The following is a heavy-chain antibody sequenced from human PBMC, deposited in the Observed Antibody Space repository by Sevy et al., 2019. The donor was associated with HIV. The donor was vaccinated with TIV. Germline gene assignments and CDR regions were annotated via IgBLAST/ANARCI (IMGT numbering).Heavy chain of an antibody. CDR1: GFTFSNYW. D-gene: IGHD6-19*01. J-gene: IGHJ3*02. V-gene: IGHV3-7*01. Sequence: GGSLRLTCAVSGFTFSNYWMSWVRQAPGKGLEWVANINEDRSEKYYVGSVKGRFTISRDKASNSLYLEMNNLRTEDTAVYYCASSVNSGGSGAFDIWGQGTMVTVSS. CDR3: ASSVNSGGSGAFDI. CDR2: INEDRSEK.